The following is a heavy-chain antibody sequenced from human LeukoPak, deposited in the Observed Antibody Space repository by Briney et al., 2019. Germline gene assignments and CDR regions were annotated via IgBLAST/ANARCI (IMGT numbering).Heavy chain of an antibody. CDR3: VRRDPGWNCFDY. D-gene: IGHD6-19*01. CDR1: GGSINSHY. J-gene: IGHJ4*02. V-gene: IGHV4-59*08. CDR2: IYYTGRN. Sequence: SETLSLTCAVSGGSINSHYWSWIRQPPGKGLEWIGDIYYTGRNNYNPSLKSRVTISLDTSKNHLSLNLTSVLAADTAIYYCVRRDPGWNCFDYWGQGILVTVSS.